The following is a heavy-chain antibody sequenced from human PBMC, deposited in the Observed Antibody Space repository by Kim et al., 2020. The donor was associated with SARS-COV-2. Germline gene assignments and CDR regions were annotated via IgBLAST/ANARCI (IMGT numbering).Heavy chain of an antibody. CDR1: GGSISSGSYF. J-gene: IGHJ5*02. CDR3: ARRGSGGTATALFDP. V-gene: IGHV4-39*01. Sequence: SETLSLTRTVSGGSISSGSYFWAWIRRPPGKGLEWIGHIDNSGSTYSTPSLKSRVIVSVDTSQNQFSLRVSSVPAADTAVYYCARRGSGGTATALFDP. CDR2: IDNSGST. D-gene: IGHD2-21*02.